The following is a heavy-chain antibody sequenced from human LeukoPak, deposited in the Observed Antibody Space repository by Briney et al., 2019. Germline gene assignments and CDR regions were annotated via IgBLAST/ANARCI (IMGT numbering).Heavy chain of an antibody. D-gene: IGHD3-22*01. CDR1: GDSFDSGTYY. Sequence: SQTLSLTCTVSGDSFDSGTYYWSWIRQPPGKGLVWIGYIYYSGRTNYNPALKSRVTISVDTSKNQFSLKLSSVTAADTAVYYCARHVGAYYYDSSGYYYVANAFDIWAKGQWSPSLQ. V-gene: IGHV4-61*01. J-gene: IGHJ3*02. CDR3: ARHVGAYYYDSSGYYYVANAFDI. CDR2: IYYSGRT.